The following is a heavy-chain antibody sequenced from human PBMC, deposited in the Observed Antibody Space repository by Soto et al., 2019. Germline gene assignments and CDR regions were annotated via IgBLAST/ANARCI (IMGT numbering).Heavy chain of an antibody. J-gene: IGHJ3*01. CDR1: GFTFSSYG. V-gene: IGHV3-30*18. CDR3: PKGDTIRGVALGAVVS. Sequence: PGGSLRLSCAASGFTFSSYGMHWVRQAPGKGLEWVAVISYDGSNKYYADSVKGRFTISRDNSKNTLYLQMNSLRAEDTAVDCGPKGDTIRGVALGAVVSWGQGAMV. D-gene: IGHD3-3*01. CDR2: ISYDGSNK.